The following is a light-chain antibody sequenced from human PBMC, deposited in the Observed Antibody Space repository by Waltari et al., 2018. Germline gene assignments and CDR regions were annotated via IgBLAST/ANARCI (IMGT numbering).Light chain of an antibody. V-gene: IGKV1-6*01. CDR2: AAS. CDR3: LQDYNYPLT. J-gene: IGKJ4*01. CDR1: QGIRND. Sequence: AIQMTQSPSSLSASVGDRVTIHCRASQGIRNDVGWYQQKPGKAPKLLIYAASSLQSGVPSRFSGSGSGTDFTLTISSLQPEDFATYYCLQDYNYPLTFGGGTKVEIK.